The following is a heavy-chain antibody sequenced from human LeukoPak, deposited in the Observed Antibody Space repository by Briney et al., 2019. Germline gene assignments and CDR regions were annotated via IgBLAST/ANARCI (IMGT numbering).Heavy chain of an antibody. J-gene: IGHJ6*02. CDR2: ISWDSGTI. D-gene: IGHD6-19*01. CDR1: GFTFDDYA. CDR3: AKDMFSSGWAPYYYGMDV. Sequence: GRSLRLSCAASGFTFDDYAMHWVRHAPGKGLEWVSGISWDSGTIGYADSVKGRFTISRDNAKNSLYLQMNSLRAEDTALYYCAKDMFSSGWAPYYYGMDVWGQGTTVTVPS. V-gene: IGHV3-9*01.